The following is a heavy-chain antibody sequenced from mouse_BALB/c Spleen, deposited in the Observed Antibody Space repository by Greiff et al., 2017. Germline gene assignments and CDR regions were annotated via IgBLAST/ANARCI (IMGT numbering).Heavy chain of an antibody. CDR2: INPYNDGT. CDR1: GYTFTSYV. V-gene: IGHV1-14*01. CDR3: ARFDYDAGFAY. Sequence: EVQLVESGPELVKPGASVKMSCKASGYTFTSYVMHWVKQKPGQGLEWIGYINPYNDGTKYNEKFKGKATLTSDKSSSTAYMELSSLTSEDSAVYYCARFDYDAGFAYWGQGTLVTVSA. J-gene: IGHJ3*01. D-gene: IGHD2-4*01.